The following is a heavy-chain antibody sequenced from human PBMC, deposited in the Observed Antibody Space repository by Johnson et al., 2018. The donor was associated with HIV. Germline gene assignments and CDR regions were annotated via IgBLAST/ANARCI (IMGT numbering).Heavy chain of an antibody. CDR2: ISIKTDCWPT. D-gene: IGHD6-6*01. J-gene: IGHJ3*02. CDR1: GFTFSNAW. CDR3: ASGVTARAPLLI. Sequence: VQLVESGGGLVKPGVSLRVSCAASGFTFSNAWMNWVSQAPGTGLEWVGRISIKTDCWPTEYAAPVKGRFTISRDNAKNTLYLQMIILRPKDTAMYYCASGVTARAPLLIWGQGTMVTVSS. V-gene: IGHV3-15*01.